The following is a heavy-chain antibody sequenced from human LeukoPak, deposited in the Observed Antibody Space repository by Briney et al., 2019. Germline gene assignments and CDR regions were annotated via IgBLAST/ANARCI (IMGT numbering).Heavy chain of an antibody. CDR2: INAGNGNT. D-gene: IGHD3-10*01. V-gene: IGHV1-3*01. Sequence: ASVKVSCKASGYTFTSYAMHWVRQAPGQRLEWMGWINAGNGNTKYSQKFQGRVTITRDTSASTAYMELSSLRSEDTAVYYCARDLLWFGDHGAFDIWGQGTMVTVSS. CDR3: ARDLLWFGDHGAFDI. CDR1: GYTFTSYA. J-gene: IGHJ3*02.